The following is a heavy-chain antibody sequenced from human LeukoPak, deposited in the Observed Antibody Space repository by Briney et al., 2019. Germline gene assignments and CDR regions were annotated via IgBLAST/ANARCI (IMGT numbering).Heavy chain of an antibody. Sequence: GGSLRLSCAASGFTFSRYGMHWVRQAPGKGLEWVAVIWYDGTNKYYADSVRGRFTISRDSSKNTLYLQMNSLRAEDTAVYYCAKSGRNWAYLEYWGQGTLVTVSS. CDR3: AKSGRNWAYLEY. D-gene: IGHD7-27*01. CDR1: GFTFSRYG. V-gene: IGHV3-33*06. CDR2: IWYDGTNK. J-gene: IGHJ4*02.